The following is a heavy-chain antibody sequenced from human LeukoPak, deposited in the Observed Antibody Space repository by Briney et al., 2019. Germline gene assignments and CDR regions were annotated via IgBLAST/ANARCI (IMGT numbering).Heavy chain of an antibody. CDR3: ARDSSSGWYSSSYYYYGMDV. D-gene: IGHD6-19*01. V-gene: IGHV1-46*01. CDR2: INPSGGST. Sequence: ASVKVSCEASGYTFTSYYMHWVRQAPGQGLEWMGIINPSGGSTSYAQKFQGRVTMTRDTSTSTVYMELSSLRSEDTAVYYCARDSSSGWYSSSYYYYGMDVWGQGTTVTVSS. CDR1: GYTFTSYY. J-gene: IGHJ6*02.